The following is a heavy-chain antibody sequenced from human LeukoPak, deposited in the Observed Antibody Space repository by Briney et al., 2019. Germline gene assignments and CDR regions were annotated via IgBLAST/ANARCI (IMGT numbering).Heavy chain of an antibody. J-gene: IGHJ4*02. D-gene: IGHD6-19*01. CDR2: ISSSTTYI. Sequence: GSLLLSCAASGFTFSSYSMNWVRQAPGKGLEWVSSISSSTTYIYYADSVKGRFTISRDNAKNSLYLQMNSLRVEDTAVYYCARDGMSTGWDFDYWGQGTLVTVSS. CDR1: GFTFSSYS. V-gene: IGHV3-21*06. CDR3: ARDGMSTGWDFDY.